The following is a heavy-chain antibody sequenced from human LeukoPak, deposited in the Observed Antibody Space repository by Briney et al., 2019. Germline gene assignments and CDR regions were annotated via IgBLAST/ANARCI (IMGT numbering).Heavy chain of an antibody. J-gene: IGHJ4*02. CDR3: ARIEDVTRGYNHAYYFDY. Sequence: YPSETLSLTCTVSGYSISSDYYWGWIRQPPGKGLEWIGNIFHNGNTYYNPSLKSRVTMSIDTSKKQFSLKLRTATAADTAMYYCARIEDVTRGYNHAYYFDYWGQGTLVTVSS. V-gene: IGHV4-38-2*02. CDR2: IFHNGNT. D-gene: IGHD5-18*01. CDR1: GYSISSDYY.